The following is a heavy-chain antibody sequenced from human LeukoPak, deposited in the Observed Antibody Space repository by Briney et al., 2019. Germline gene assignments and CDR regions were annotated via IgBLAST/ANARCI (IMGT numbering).Heavy chain of an antibody. CDR2: LPYDGSNK. CDR1: GHILSRCG. J-gene: IGHJ5*02. D-gene: IGHD5-18*01. Sequence: GHILSRCGLHWVREAPGKGLVWVEVLPYDGSNKYYADFAKGRLNYSRENHKHTLNLQMNSLRDEDTAVYYCAKGMQRDTPMVQECNPWGQGTLGTVSS. CDR3: AKGMQRDTPMVQECNP. V-gene: IGHV3-30*18.